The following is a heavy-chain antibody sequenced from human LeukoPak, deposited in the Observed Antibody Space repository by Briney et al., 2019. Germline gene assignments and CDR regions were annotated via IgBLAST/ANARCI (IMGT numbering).Heavy chain of an antibody. CDR1: GGSFSGYY. CDR2: INQSGST. V-gene: IGHV4-34*01. Sequence: SETLSLTCAVYGGSFSGYYWSWIRQPPRKGLEWIGEINQSGSTNYNPSLKSRVTISVDTSKNQFSLKLSSVTAADRAVYYCARDAAPYYYASGIFRKNNWFDPWGQGTLVTVSS. D-gene: IGHD3-10*01. J-gene: IGHJ5*02. CDR3: ARDAAPYYYASGIFRKNNWFDP.